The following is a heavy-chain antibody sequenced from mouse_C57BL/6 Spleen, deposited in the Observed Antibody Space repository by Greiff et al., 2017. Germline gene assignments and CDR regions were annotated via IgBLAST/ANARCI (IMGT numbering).Heavy chain of an antibody. J-gene: IGHJ2*01. CDR1: GYTFTSYG. V-gene: IGHV1-58*01. CDR3: ARWGYYGSSDFDY. CDR2: IYIGNGYT. Sequence: EVQLQQSGAELVRPGSSVKMSCTTSGYTFTSYGIHWVQQRPGQGLEWIGYIYIGNGYTEYNEKFKGKATLTSDTSSSTDYMQLSILTSEDSAIDFCARWGYYGSSDFDYWGQGTTLTVSS. D-gene: IGHD1-1*01.